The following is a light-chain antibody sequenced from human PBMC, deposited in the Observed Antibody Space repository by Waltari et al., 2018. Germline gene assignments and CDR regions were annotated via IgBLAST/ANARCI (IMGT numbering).Light chain of an antibody. CDR1: SSAVGPYHL. V-gene: IGLV2-23*01. Sequence: QSALTQPASVSGSPGQSITIPCPRTSSAVGPYHLFSWYQQHPGKAPKLIIYEGSKRPSGVSHRFSGSKSGNTASLTISGLQAEDEADYYCCSYAGSSTYVFGTGTKVTVL. CDR2: EGS. CDR3: CSYAGSSTYV. J-gene: IGLJ1*01.